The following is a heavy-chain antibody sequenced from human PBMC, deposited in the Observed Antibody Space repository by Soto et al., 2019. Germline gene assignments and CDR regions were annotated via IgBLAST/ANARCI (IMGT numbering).Heavy chain of an antibody. J-gene: IGHJ3*02. CDR2: IYSGGST. Sequence: EVQLVESGGGLVQPGGSLRLSCAASGFTVSSNYMSWVRQAPGKGLEWVSVIYSGGSTYYADSVKGRFTISRDNSKNTXXXQXXXLXXXXXXXXXXXXXXXIXGWSGAFDIWGQGTMVTVSS. CDR3: XXXXXIXGWSGAFDI. D-gene: IGHD6-19*01. V-gene: IGHV3-66*01. CDR1: GFTVSSNY.